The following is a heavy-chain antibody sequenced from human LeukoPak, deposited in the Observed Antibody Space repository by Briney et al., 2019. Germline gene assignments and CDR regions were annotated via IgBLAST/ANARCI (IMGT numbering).Heavy chain of an antibody. V-gene: IGHV4-4*02. D-gene: IGHD6-13*01. Sequence: SETLSLTCAVSGGSISSSHWWSWVRQPPGKGLEWIGEIYHSGSTNYNPSLKSRVTIPLDKSKNQFSLKLSSVTAADTAVYYCARDKSSSPYNWFDPWGQGTLVTVSS. CDR2: IYHSGST. CDR3: ARDKSSSPYNWFDP. CDR1: GGSISSSHW. J-gene: IGHJ5*02.